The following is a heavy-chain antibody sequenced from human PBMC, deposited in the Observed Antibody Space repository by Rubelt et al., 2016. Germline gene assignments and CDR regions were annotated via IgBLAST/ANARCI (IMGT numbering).Heavy chain of an antibody. J-gene: IGHJ6*02. CDR1: GFTFSSCG. D-gene: IGHD1-26*01. CDR3: VRDRIAGDSNGMGV. Sequence: GGGVVQPGRSLRLSCAASGFTFSSCGMHWVRQAPGKGLEWVAVIWYDGSNKYYADSVKGRFTISGDNSKNTLYLQMNSLRAEDTAVYYCVRDRIAGDSNGMGVWGQGTTVTVSS. CDR2: IWYDGSNK. V-gene: IGHV3-33*01.